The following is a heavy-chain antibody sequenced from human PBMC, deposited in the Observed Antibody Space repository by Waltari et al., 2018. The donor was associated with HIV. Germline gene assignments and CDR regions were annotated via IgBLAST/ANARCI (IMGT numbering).Heavy chain of an antibody. D-gene: IGHD3-10*01. Sequence: EVQLLAYGGGLVQPWGSLCLSCSASVFTFSSYAMSWVRQAPGKGLEWVSAFSGSGGSTNHADSVKGRFTISRDNSKNTLYLKMNSLRAEDTAVYYCAKGSLWFDPWGQGTLVTVSS. CDR3: AKGSLWFDP. J-gene: IGHJ5*02. V-gene: IGHV3-23*01. CDR1: VFTFSSYA. CDR2: FSGSGGST.